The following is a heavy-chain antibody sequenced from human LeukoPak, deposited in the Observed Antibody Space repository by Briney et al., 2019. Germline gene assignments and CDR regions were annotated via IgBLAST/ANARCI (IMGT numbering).Heavy chain of an antibody. V-gene: IGHV4-59*12. J-gene: IGHJ3*02. CDR2: IYHSGST. CDR3: AYMTNDAFDI. CDR1: GGSISSYY. D-gene: IGHD4-11*01. Sequence: PSETLSLTCTVSGGSISSYYWSWIRQPPGKGLEWIGEIYHSGSTNYNPSLKSRVTISVDKAKNQFSLRLSSVTAADTAVYYCAYMTNDAFDIWGQGTMVTVSS.